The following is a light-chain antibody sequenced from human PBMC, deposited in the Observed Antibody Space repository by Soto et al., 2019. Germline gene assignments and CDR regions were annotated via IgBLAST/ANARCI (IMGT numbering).Light chain of an antibody. Sequence: ETLMTQSPATLAVSPGGRVTLSCRASQIIRNNLAWYQQKPGQAPRLLIYGASTRATGVPARLSGSGSGTEFALTISGLHSEDYAVYYCQQYQDGLKFGQGTKVDIK. CDR1: QIIRNN. CDR2: GAS. V-gene: IGKV3-15*01. CDR3: QQYQDGLK. J-gene: IGKJ1*01.